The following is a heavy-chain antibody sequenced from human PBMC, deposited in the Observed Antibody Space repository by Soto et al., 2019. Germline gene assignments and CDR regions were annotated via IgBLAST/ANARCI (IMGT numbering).Heavy chain of an antibody. CDR3: ARMESFGSLNWFDP. D-gene: IGHD5-18*01. CDR1: GYTFTNND. J-gene: IGHJ5*02. CDR2: TNPGSGDT. Sequence: ASVKVSCKASGYTFTNNDVSWVRQATGQGLEWMGWTNPGSGDTGYAQKFQGRVTMTRDISIATAYMELNRLTSEDTAIYYCARMESFGSLNWFDPWGQGTLVTVSS. V-gene: IGHV1-8*02.